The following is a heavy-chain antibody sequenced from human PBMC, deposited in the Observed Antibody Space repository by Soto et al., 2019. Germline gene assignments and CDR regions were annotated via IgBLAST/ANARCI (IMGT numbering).Heavy chain of an antibody. V-gene: IGHV3-33*01. J-gene: IGHJ6*02. CDR2: VWDDGTNK. D-gene: IGHD2-15*01. Sequence: PGGSMRLSWVAAGFIFKNFGMQWVRQAPGKGLEWLSVVWDDGTNKYYAESLKGRPSISRDNSKHKLWLEMDRRRVEDTAVYYCVREGPLVGGAAPKSCAMDVWGHGTPVTVSS. CDR3: VREGPLVGGAAPKSCAMDV. CDR1: GFIFKNFG.